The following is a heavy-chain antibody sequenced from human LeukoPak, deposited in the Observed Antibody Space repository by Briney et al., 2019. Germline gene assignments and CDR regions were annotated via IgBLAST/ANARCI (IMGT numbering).Heavy chain of an antibody. V-gene: IGHV4-31*03. J-gene: IGHJ5*02. CDR1: GGSISSGASD. Sequence: SETLSLTCTVSGGSISSGASDWGWIRQHPKRGLEWVGYINHSGSTYYNPSLGSRVTMSVDTSKNQISLKLSSVTAADTAVYYCASATNNWFDPWGQGTLVTVSS. CDR2: INHSGST. CDR3: ASATNNWFDP.